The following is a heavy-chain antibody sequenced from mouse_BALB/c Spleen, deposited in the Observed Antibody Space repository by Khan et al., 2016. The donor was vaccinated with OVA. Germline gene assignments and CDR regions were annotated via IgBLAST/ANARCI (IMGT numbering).Heavy chain of an antibody. CDR1: GYSFTSYL. Sequence: VQLQQSGTVLARPGASVKMSCKASGYSFTSYLIHWVKQRPGKGLEWIGDIYPGNSDTTYNQKFKDKAKLTAGKAANTDYMELSSQRTEDSAFYHCARGGYSSFAYWGQGTLVTVSA. CDR3: ARGGYSSFAY. CDR2: IYPGNSDT. D-gene: IGHD1-2*01. V-gene: IGHV1-5*01. J-gene: IGHJ3*01.